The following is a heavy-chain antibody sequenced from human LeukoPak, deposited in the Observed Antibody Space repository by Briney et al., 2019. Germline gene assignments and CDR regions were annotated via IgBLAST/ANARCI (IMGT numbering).Heavy chain of an antibody. D-gene: IGHD1-26*01. CDR2: ISSSSSTI. CDR3: ARGVGATMYYYYYGMDV. J-gene: IGHJ6*02. CDR1: GFTFSSYS. V-gene: IGHV3-48*04. Sequence: GGSLRLSCAASGFTFSSYSMNWVRQAPGKGLEWVSYISSSSSTIYYADSVKGRFTISRDNAKNSLYLQMNSLRAEDTAVYYCARGVGATMYYYYYGMDVWGQGTTVTVSS.